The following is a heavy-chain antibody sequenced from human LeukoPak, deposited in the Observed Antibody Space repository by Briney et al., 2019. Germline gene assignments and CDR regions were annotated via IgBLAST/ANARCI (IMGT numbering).Heavy chain of an antibody. CDR2: IYHSGST. CDR1: GGSISSSNW. V-gene: IGHV4-4*02. J-gene: IGHJ4*02. CDR3: ARLLKQQLVPPLFDY. Sequence: SGTLSLTCAVSGGSISSSNWWSWVRQPPGKGLEWIGEIYHSGSTNYNPSLKSRVTISVDKSKNQFSLKLSSVAAADTAVYYCARLLKQQLVPPLFDYWGQGTLVTVSS. D-gene: IGHD6-13*01.